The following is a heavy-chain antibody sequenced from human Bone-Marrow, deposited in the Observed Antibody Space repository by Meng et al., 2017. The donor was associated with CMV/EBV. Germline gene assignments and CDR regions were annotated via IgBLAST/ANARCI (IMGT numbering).Heavy chain of an antibody. V-gene: IGHV3-7*01. Sequence: GGSLRLSCAASGFTFSTYWMTWVRQAPGKGLEWVGNINKDGSEKNYVDSVKGRFTISRDNAKNSLYLQMNSLRVEDTAVYYCARVIGLGYWGQGKMVNVDS. CDR3: ARVIGLGY. CDR1: GFTFSTYW. J-gene: IGHJ4*02. D-gene: IGHD6-19*01. CDR2: INKDGSEK.